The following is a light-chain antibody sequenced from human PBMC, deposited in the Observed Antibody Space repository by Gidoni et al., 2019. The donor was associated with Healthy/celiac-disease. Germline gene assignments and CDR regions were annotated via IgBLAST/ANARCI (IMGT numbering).Light chain of an antibody. CDR2: GAS. V-gene: IGKV3-20*01. CDR1: QSVSSSY. CDR3: QQYGSSLLT. J-gene: IGKJ3*01. Sequence: EIVLTHSPGTLSLSPGGRATLSYRASQSVSSSYLAWYQQKPGQAPRLLIYGASSRAIGSPDRFSGSGSGTEITLTISRLEHEDFAVYYCQQYGSSLLTFGPGTKVDIK.